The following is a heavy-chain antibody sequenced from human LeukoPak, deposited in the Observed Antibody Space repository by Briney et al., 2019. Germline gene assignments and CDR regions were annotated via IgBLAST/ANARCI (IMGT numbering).Heavy chain of an antibody. J-gene: IGHJ3*02. V-gene: IGHV4-4*07. CDR3: ARDTGISGDAFDI. CDR1: GGSISSYY. Sequence: SETLSLTCTVSGGSISSYYWSWIRQPAGMGLEWIRRIYTSGSTNYNPSLKSRVTMSVDTSKNQFSLKLSSVTAADTAVYYRARDTGISGDAFDIWGQGTMVTVSS. CDR2: IYTSGST. D-gene: IGHD1-14*01.